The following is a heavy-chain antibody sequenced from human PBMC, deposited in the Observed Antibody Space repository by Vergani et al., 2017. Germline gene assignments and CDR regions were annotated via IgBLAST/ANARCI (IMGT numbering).Heavy chain of an antibody. Sequence: QVTLKESGPVLVKPTETLTLTCTVSGFSLSNARMGVSWIRQPPGKALEWLAHIFSNDEKSYSTSLKSRLTISKDTSKSQVVLTMTNMDPVDTATYYCAHTGYCSSTSCLDWFDPWGQGTLVTVSS. V-gene: IGHV2-26*01. CDR2: IFSNDEK. J-gene: IGHJ5*02. CDR1: GFSLSNARMG. D-gene: IGHD2-2*01. CDR3: AHTGYCSSTSCLDWFDP.